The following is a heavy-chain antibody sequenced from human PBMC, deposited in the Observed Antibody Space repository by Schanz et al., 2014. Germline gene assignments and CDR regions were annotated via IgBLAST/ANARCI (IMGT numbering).Heavy chain of an antibody. CDR1: GLTFTSNV. CDR3: AKGRMTATNFFDS. Sequence: QLVESGGDVVQPGGSLRLSCSVSGLTFTSNVIHWVRQAPGKGLEWVASINQDGYDKHYVDSVEGRFTISRDNAKKSLYLQMNTLRAEDTAIYYCAKGRMTATNFFDSWGQGTLVTVSS. D-gene: IGHD1-7*01. V-gene: IGHV3-7*01. CDR2: INQDGYDK. J-gene: IGHJ4*02.